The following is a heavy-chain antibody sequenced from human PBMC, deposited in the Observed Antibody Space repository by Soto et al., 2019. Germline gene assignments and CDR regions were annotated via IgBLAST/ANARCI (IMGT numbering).Heavy chain of an antibody. CDR3: ARGAPSREAYYDFWSGYSNWFDP. CDR1: GGSFSGYY. CDR2: INHSGST. Sequence: SVTLSVTWAVEGGSFSGYYCSWIRQPPGKGLEWMAEINHSGSTNYNPSLKSRVTISVDTSKNQFSLKLSSVTAADTAVYYCARGAPSREAYYDFWSGYSNWFDPWGQGTLVTVS. V-gene: IGHV4-34*01. D-gene: IGHD3-3*01. J-gene: IGHJ5*02.